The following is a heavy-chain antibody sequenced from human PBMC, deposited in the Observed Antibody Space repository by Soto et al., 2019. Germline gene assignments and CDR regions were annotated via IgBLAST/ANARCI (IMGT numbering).Heavy chain of an antibody. CDR2: ISYDGSNK. CDR3: AKEGYSNYEIS. J-gene: IGHJ4*02. V-gene: IGHV3-30*18. CDR1: GFTFSSYG. Sequence: QVQLVESGGGVVQPGRSLRLSCAASGFTFSSYGMHWVRQAPGKGLEWVAVISYDGSNKYYADSVKGRFTISRDNSKNTLYLQMNSLRAEDTAVYYCAKEGYSNYEISWGQGTLVTVSS. D-gene: IGHD4-4*01.